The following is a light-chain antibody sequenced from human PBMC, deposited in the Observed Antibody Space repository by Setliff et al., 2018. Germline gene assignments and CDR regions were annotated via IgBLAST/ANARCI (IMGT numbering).Light chain of an antibody. J-gene: IGLJ1*01. CDR1: SKDIGAFNF. CDR3: SSLTTSSTLV. V-gene: IGLV2-14*01. CDR2: EVT. Sequence: QSALTQPPSVSGSPGQSITISCAGSSKDIGAFNFVSWYQQFPGKAPKLLIYEVTRRPSGLSDRFSGSKSGNTASLTISGLRSDDEAEYYCSSLTTSSTLVFGTGTKV.